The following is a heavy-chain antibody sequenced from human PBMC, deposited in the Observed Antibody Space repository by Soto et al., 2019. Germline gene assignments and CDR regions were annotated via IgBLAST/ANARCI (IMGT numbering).Heavy chain of an antibody. D-gene: IGHD6-13*01. CDR2: IYYSGST. CDR1: GGSISSSSYY. Sequence: SETLSLTCTVSGGSISSSSYYWGWIRQPPGKGLEWIGSIYYSGSTYYNPSLKSRVTISVDTSKNQFSLKLSSVAAADTAVYYRARQPYSISFSPDEDYYYYGMDVWGQGTTVTVSS. J-gene: IGHJ6*02. CDR3: ARQPYSISFSPDEDYYYYGMDV. V-gene: IGHV4-39*01.